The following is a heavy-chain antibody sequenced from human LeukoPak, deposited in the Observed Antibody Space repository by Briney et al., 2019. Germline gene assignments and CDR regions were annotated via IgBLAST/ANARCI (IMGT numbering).Heavy chain of an antibody. J-gene: IGHJ5*02. CDR3: ARDLVHHRLLATVYNWFDP. CDR2: INPSGGST. CDR1: GYTFTSYG. D-gene: IGHD3-3*02. Sequence: ASVTVSCKASGYTFTSYGISWVRQAPGQGLEWMGIINPSGGSTIYAQKFQGRVTMTRDMSTSTAYMELRSLRSDDTAVYYCARDLVHHRLLATVYNWFDPRGQGTLVTVSS. V-gene: IGHV1-46*01.